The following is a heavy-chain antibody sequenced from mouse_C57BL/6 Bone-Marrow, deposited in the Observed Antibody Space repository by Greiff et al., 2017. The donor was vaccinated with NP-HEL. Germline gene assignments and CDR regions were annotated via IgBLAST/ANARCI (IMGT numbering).Heavy chain of an antibody. J-gene: IGHJ4*01. Sequence: EVKLQESGPGLVKPSQSLSLTCSVTGYSITSGYYWNWIRQFPGNKLEWMGYISYDGSNNYNPSLKNRISITRDTSKNQFFLKLNSVTTEDTATYYCARDRGVVATDYAMDYWGQGTSVTVSS. CDR1: GYSITSGYY. CDR2: ISYDGSN. V-gene: IGHV3-6*01. CDR3: ARDRGVVATDYAMDY. D-gene: IGHD1-1*01.